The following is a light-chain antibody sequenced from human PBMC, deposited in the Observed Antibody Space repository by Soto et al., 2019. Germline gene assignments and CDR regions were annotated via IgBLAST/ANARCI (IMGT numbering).Light chain of an antibody. J-gene: IGLJ2*01. CDR1: SSNIGNNY. CDR2: DNN. V-gene: IGLV1-51*01. CDR3: GTWDSSLSAGEVV. Sequence: QSVLTQPPSVSAAPGQKATISCSGSSSNIGNNYVSWYQQLPGTAPKLLIYDNNKRPSGIPDRFSGSKSGTSATLGITGLQTGDEADYYCGTWDSSLSAGEVVFGGGTKLTVL.